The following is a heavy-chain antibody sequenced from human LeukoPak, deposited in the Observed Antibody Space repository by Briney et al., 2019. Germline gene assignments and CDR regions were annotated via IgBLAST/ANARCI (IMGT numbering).Heavy chain of an antibody. V-gene: IGHV3-11*01. D-gene: IGHD6-19*01. CDR1: GFTFSDYY. CDR2: ISSRGSTK. J-gene: IGHJ4*02. Sequence: GGSLRLSCAASGFTFSDYYMSWIRQAPGKGLEWVSYISSRGSTKYYADSVKGRFTISRDNAKNSLYLQMNSLRAEDTAVYYCARAQSSGWLPYFDYWGQGTLVTVSS. CDR3: ARAQSSGWLPYFDY.